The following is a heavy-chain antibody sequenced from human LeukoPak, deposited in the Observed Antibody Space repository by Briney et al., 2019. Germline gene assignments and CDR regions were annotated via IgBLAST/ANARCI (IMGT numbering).Heavy chain of an antibody. V-gene: IGHV4-61*02. J-gene: IGHJ2*01. D-gene: IGHD3-16*02. CDR2: IYTSAST. Sequence: SQTLSLTCTVPVRSISSGSYYWTWIRQPPGKSLSCIGRIYTSASTNYNPSLTSRVTLSVDTSKHQFSLHLSSLPAPDTAVHYCPRPLPILRALSSYFDLWGRRTLVTVSS. CDR1: VRSISSGSYY. CDR3: PRPLPILRALSSYFDL.